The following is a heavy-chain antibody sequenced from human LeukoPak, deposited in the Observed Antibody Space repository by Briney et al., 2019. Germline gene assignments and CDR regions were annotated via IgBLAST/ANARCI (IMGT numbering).Heavy chain of an antibody. CDR3: SRDRSRGYSFT. V-gene: IGHV3-23*01. CDR2: FSGSGGST. Sequence: GGSLRLSCAASGFTFSSYAMSWVRQAPGKGLEWVSAFSGSGGSTYYADSVKGRFTISRDNSRNTLYLQMSNLRADDTAMYYCSRDRSRGYSFTWGQGTLVTVS. CDR1: GFTFSSYA. J-gene: IGHJ5*02. D-gene: IGHD5-12*01.